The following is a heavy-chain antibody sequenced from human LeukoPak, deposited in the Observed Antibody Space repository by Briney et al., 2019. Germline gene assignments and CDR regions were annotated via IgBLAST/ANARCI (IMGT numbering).Heavy chain of an antibody. CDR2: IDYAGGST. V-gene: IGHV3-23*01. CDR3: AATRVCGGVLLRPNCLYFEN. D-gene: IGHD3-10*01. J-gene: IGHJ4*02. Sequence: GGSLRLSCAASGFTFNNYVMSWVRQAPGRGLEWVSGIDYAGGSTNYADSVQGRFTVSRNNSKNTLYLQMDSLRAEDTAIYYCAATRVCGGVLLRPNCLYFENWGQGTLVTVSS. CDR1: GFTFNNYV.